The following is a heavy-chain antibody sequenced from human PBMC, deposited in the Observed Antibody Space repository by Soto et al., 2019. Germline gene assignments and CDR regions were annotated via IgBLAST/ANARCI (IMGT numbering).Heavy chain of an antibody. CDR3: ASGRLSRDAFDI. CDR1: GFTFRSYS. Sequence: GSLRLSCAASGFTFRSYSMNWVRQAPGKGLEWVSYISGSSSTMYYSDSVRGRFTISRDNAQNSMYLQMNSLRAEDTAVYYCASGRLSRDAFDIWGQGTMVTVSS. V-gene: IGHV3-48*04. J-gene: IGHJ3*02. D-gene: IGHD2-2*01. CDR2: ISGSSSTM.